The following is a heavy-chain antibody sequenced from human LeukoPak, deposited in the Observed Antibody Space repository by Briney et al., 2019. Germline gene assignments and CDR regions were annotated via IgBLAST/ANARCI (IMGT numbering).Heavy chain of an antibody. CDR1: GFTFSSYD. CDR2: ISWNSGSI. V-gene: IGHV3-9*01. CDR3: AKQYSSGWYGYNY. D-gene: IGHD6-19*01. Sequence: GGSLRLSCAASGFTFSSYDMHWVRQAPGKGLEWVSGISWNSGSIGYADSVKGRFTISRDNAKNSLYLQMNSLRAEDTALYYCAKQYSSGWYGYNYWGQGTLVTVSS. J-gene: IGHJ4*02.